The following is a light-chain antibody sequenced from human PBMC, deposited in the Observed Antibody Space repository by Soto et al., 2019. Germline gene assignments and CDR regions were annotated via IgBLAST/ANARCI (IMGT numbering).Light chain of an antibody. J-gene: IGLJ2*01. V-gene: IGLV2-14*01. CDR3: TSYTASSTLI. CDR1: SSDVGGYGY. Sequence: QSVLTQPASVSGSPGQSITISCTGTSSDVGGYGYVSWYQHHPGKAPKLIIYEVSNRPSGVSNRFSGSKSGNTASLTISGLQAEDEADYYCTSYTASSTLIFGGGTQLTVL. CDR2: EVS.